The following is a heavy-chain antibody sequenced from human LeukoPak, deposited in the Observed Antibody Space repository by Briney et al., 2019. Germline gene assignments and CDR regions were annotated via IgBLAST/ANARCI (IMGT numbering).Heavy chain of an antibody. D-gene: IGHD3-22*01. CDR1: GFTFSSYA. CDR2: ISGSGGST. CDR3: ASQEYYYDSSGSRIFFDY. J-gene: IGHJ4*02. Sequence: GGSLRLSCAASGFTFSSYAMSWVRQAPGKGLEWVSAISGSGGSTYYADSVKGRFTISRDNSKNTLYLQMNSLRAEDTAVYYCASQEYYYDSSGSRIFFDYWGQGTLVTVSS. V-gene: IGHV3-23*01.